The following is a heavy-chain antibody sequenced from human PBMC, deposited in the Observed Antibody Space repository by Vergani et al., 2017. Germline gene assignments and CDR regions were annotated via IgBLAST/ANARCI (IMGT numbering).Heavy chain of an antibody. V-gene: IGHV3-23*01. D-gene: IGHD1-14*01. CDR2: ISGSGGST. Sequence: EVQLLESGGGLVQPGGSLRLSCAASGFTFSSYAMSWVRQDPGKGLEWVSAISGSGGSTYYADSVKGRFTISRDNSKNTLYLQMNSLRAEDTAVYNCAKDVHGILGMDVWGQGTTVTVSS. J-gene: IGHJ6*02. CDR3: AKDVHGILGMDV. CDR1: GFTFSSYA.